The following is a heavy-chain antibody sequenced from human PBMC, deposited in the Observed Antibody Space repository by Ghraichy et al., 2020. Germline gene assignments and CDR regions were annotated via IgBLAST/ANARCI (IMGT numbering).Heavy chain of an antibody. CDR1: GFTVSSNY. CDR2: IYSGGST. CDR3: ASDLRPYTAMVTGLY. D-gene: IGHD5-18*01. V-gene: IGHV3-66*01. Sequence: GGSLRLSCAASGFTVSSNYMSWVRQAPGKGLEWVSVIYSGGSTYYADSVKGRFTISRDNSKNTLYLQMNSLRAEDTAVYYCASDLRPYTAMVTGLYWGQGTLVTVSS. J-gene: IGHJ4*02.